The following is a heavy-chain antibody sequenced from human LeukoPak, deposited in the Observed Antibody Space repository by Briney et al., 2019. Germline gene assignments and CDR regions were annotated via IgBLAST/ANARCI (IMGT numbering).Heavy chain of an antibody. J-gene: IGHJ6*02. CDR3: ARDVRGYGMDV. CDR2: ISYDGRNK. D-gene: IGHD3-10*02. Sequence: GRSLRLSCTASGFTFSSYGMHWVRQAPGKGLEWVAVISYDGRNKYYGDSVKGRFTISRDNSKNTLYLQMNSLRAEDTAVYYRARDVRGYGMDVWGQGTTVTVSS. V-gene: IGHV3-30*03. CDR1: GFTFSSYG.